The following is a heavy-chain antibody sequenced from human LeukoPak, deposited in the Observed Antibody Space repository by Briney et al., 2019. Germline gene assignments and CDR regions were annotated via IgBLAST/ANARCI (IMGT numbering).Heavy chain of an antibody. Sequence: GGSLRLSCAASGFTFSSYWMSWVRQAPGKGLEWVANIKQDGSEKYYVDSVKGRFTISRDNAKNSLYLQMNSLRAEDTAVYYCARRDYYDSSDDWFDPWGQGTLVTVSS. J-gene: IGHJ5*02. V-gene: IGHV3-7*01. CDR2: IKQDGSEK. D-gene: IGHD3-22*01. CDR3: ARRDYYDSSDDWFDP. CDR1: GFTFSSYW.